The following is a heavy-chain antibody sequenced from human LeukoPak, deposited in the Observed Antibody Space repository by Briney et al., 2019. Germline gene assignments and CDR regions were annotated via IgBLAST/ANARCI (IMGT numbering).Heavy chain of an antibody. V-gene: IGHV4-59*01. CDR3: ARDKKYSSSWYSFDP. J-gene: IGHJ5*02. Sequence: SETLSLTCTVSGGSISSYYWSWIRQPPGKGLEWIGYIYYSGSTNYNPSLKSRVTISVDTSKNQFSLKLSSVTAADTAVYYCARDKKYSSSWYSFDPWGQGTLVTVSS. CDR2: IYYSGST. CDR1: GGSISSYY. D-gene: IGHD6-13*01.